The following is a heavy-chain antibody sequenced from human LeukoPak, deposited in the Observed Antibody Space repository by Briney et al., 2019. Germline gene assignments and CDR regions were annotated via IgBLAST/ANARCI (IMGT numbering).Heavy chain of an antibody. CDR2: IYYSGTA. D-gene: IGHD2-15*01. V-gene: IGHV4-39*07. J-gene: IGHJ5*02. Sequence: NPSETLSLTCTVSGGSISSISYYWGWIRQPPGKGLEWIGSIYYSGTAYYNPSLKSRVTISVDTSKNQFSLKLSSVTAADTAVYYCARDRIVYWFDPWGQGTLVTVSS. CDR1: GGSISSISYY. CDR3: ARDRIVYWFDP.